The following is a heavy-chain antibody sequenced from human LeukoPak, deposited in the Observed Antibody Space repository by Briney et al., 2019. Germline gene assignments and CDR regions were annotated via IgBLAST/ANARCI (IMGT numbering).Heavy chain of an antibody. V-gene: IGHV4-59*01. Sequence: SETLSLTCTVSGGSISSYYWSWLREPPGKGLEWIGYIYYSGSTNYNPSLKSRVTIPVDTSKNQFSLKLSSVTAADTAVYYCARDRILWSYWGQGTLVTVSS. CDR2: IYYSGST. J-gene: IGHJ4*02. CDR1: GGSISSYY. CDR3: ARDRILWSY. D-gene: IGHD3-10*01.